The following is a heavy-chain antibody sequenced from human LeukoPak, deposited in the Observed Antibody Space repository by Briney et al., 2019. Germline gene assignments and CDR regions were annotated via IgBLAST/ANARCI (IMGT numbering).Heavy chain of an antibody. J-gene: IGHJ1*01. Sequence: ASVKVSCKASGYTFTGYYMHWVRQAPGQGLEWMGWISAYNGNTNYAQKLQGRVTMTTDTSTSTAYMELRSLRSDDTAVYYCARDGLVITPGYFQHWGQGTLVTVSS. D-gene: IGHD3-22*01. CDR1: GYTFTGYY. CDR3: ARDGLVITPGYFQH. CDR2: ISAYNGNT. V-gene: IGHV1-18*04.